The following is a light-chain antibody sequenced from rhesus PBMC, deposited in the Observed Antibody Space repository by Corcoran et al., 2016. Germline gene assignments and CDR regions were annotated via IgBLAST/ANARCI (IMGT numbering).Light chain of an antibody. CDR3: HQHNSYPYS. J-gene: IGKJ2*01. CDR1: QGISSW. V-gene: IGKV1-33*02. Sequence: DIQMTQSPSSLSASVGDRVTITCQASQGISSWLAWYQQKPGKDPKLLIYAASSLQSGVPSRFSGSGSGTDFTLTIRSLQPEDFATYYCHQHNSYPYSFGQGTKVEIK. CDR2: AAS.